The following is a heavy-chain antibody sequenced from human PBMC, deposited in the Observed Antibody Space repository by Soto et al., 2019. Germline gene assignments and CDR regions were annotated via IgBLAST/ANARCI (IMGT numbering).Heavy chain of an antibody. D-gene: IGHD2-15*01. CDR1: GGSISSSSYY. CDR3: ARGGLGYCSGGSCYSIGWFDP. V-gene: IGHV4-39*01. J-gene: IGHJ5*02. CDR2: IYYSGST. Sequence: SETLSLTCTVSGGSISSSSYYWGWIRQPPGKGLEWIGSIYYSGSTYYNPSLKSRLTISVATSKNQFSLKLSSVTAADTAVYYCARGGLGYCSGGSCYSIGWFDPWGQGTLVTVSS.